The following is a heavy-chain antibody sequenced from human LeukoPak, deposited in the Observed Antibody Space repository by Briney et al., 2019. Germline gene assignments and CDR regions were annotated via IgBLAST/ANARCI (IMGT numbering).Heavy chain of an antibody. V-gene: IGHV3-21*01. J-gene: IGHJ4*02. CDR1: GFTFSSYS. CDR3: ARDPMDDSSGYYYENVDY. CDR2: ISSSSSYI. D-gene: IGHD3-22*01. Sequence: GGSLRLSCAASGFTFSSYSMNWVRQAPGKGLEWVSSISSSSSYIYYADSVKGRFTISRDNAKNSLYLQMNSLRAEDTAVYYCARDPMDDSSGYYYENVDYWGQGTLVTVSP.